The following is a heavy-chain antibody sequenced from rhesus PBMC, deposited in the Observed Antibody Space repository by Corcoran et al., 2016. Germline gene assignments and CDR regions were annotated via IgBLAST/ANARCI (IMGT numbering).Heavy chain of an antibody. V-gene: IGHV3S5*01. Sequence: EVQLVESGGGLVQPGGSLRLSCAASGFTFSSYGMSWVRQAPGKGLEGVSYISNGGGSTYYADSVKGRFTISRDNSKNTLSLQMNSLRAEDTAVYYCAKADPGIAAGSDMSYGLDSWGQGVVVTVSS. CDR1: GFTFSSYG. J-gene: IGHJ6*01. D-gene: IGHD6-31*01. CDR2: ISNGGGST. CDR3: AKADPGIAAGSDMSYGLDS.